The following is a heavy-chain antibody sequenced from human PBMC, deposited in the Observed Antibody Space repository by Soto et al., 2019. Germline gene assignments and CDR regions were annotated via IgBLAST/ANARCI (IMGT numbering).Heavy chain of an antibody. CDR3: ARGHSTHCYNGVCSFFYNQDMDV. Sequence: GASVKVSCKASGYSFTDYHIHWVRQAPGQGLEWLGRINPKSGGTSTAQKFQGWVTMTTDTSISTASMELTRLTSDDTAIYYCARGHSTHCYNGVCSFFYNQDMDVWG. CDR2: INPKSGGT. CDR1: GYSFTDYH. J-gene: IGHJ6*02. V-gene: IGHV1-2*04. D-gene: IGHD2-8*01.